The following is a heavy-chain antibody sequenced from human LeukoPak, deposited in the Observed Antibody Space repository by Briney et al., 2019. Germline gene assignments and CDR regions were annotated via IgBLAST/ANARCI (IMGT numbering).Heavy chain of an antibody. J-gene: IGHJ4*02. CDR2: INHSGST. V-gene: IGHV4-34*01. CDR1: GGSFSGYY. Sequence: NASETLSLTCAVYGGSFSGYYWSWIRQPPGKGLEWIGEINHSGSTNYNPSLKSRVTISVDTSKNQFSLKLSSVTAADTAVYYCARGDSYYYGSGSYRVLDYWGQGTLVTVPS. CDR3: ARGDSYYYGSGSYRVLDY. D-gene: IGHD3-10*01.